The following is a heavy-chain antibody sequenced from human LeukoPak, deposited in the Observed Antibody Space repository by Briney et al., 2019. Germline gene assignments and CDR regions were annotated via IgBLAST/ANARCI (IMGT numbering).Heavy chain of an antibody. D-gene: IGHD3-10*01. V-gene: IGHV3-30-3*01. CDR2: ISYDGSNK. CDR3: ARGGLYGSGSYDY. Sequence: GGSLRLSCAASGFTFSSYAMHWVRRAPGKGLEWVAVISYDGSNKYYADSVKGRFTISRDNSKNTLCLQMSSLRAEDTAVYYCARGGLYGSGSYDYWGQGTLVTVSS. CDR1: GFTFSSYA. J-gene: IGHJ4*02.